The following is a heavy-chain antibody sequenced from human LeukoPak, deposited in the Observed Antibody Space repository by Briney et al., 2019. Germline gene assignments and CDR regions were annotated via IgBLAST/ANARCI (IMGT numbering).Heavy chain of an antibody. J-gene: IGHJ4*02. Sequence: PGGSLRLSCAASGFTFSDYYMSWIRQAPGKGLEWVSSISGSGGSTYYADSVKGRFTISRDNSKTTLYLQMNSLRAEDTAVYYCAKVFYPAAGTGRVDFPFDYWGQGTLVTVSS. CDR2: ISGSGGST. D-gene: IGHD6-13*01. V-gene: IGHV3-23*01. CDR1: GFTFSDYY. CDR3: AKVFYPAAGTGRVDFPFDY.